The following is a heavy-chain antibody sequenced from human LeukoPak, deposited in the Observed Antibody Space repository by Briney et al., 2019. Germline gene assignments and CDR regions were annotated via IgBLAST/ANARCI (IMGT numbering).Heavy chain of an antibody. V-gene: IGHV1-8*01. D-gene: IGHD3-22*01. J-gene: IGHJ4*02. CDR1: GYTFTSFD. CDR2: MNPNSGNT. Sequence: ASVTVSCKASGYTFTSFDINWVRQAPGQGLEWMGWMNPNSGNTGYAQKFQGRVTMTRNTSISTAYMELSSLRSEDTAVYYCASSSGTDAYYFDYWGQGTLVTVSS. CDR3: ASSSGTDAYYFDY.